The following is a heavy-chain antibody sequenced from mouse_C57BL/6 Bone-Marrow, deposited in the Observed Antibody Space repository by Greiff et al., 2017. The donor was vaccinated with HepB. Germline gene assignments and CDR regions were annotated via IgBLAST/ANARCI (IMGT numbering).Heavy chain of an antibody. D-gene: IGHD2-4*01. CDR3: ARDERDYDVGYFDV. CDR1: GISITTGNYR. Sequence: VQLKESGPGLVKPSQTVFLTCTVTGISITTGNYRWSWIRQFPGNKLEWIGYIYYSGTITYNPSLTSRTTITRDTPKNQFFLEMNSLTAEDTATYYSARDERDYDVGYFDVWGTGTTVTVSS. J-gene: IGHJ1*03. CDR2: IYYSGTI. V-gene: IGHV3-5*01.